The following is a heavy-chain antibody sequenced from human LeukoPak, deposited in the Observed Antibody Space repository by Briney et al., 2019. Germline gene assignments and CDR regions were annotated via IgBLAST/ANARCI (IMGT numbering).Heavy chain of an antibody. J-gene: IGHJ4*02. D-gene: IGHD6-6*01. CDR2: ISWNSGSI. V-gene: IGHV3-9*03. CDR1: GFTVSTSW. CDR3: AKSRSSWSGLDY. Sequence: GGSLRLSCAASGFTVSTSWMSWVRQAPGKGLVWVSGISWNSGSIGYADSVKGRFTISRDNAKNSLYLQMNSLRAEDMALYYCAKSRSSWSGLDYWGQGTLVTVSS.